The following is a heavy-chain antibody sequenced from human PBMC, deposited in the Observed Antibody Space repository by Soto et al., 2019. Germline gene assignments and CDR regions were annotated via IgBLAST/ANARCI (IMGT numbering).Heavy chain of an antibody. J-gene: IGHJ4*02. V-gene: IGHV3-53*01. D-gene: IGHD6-19*01. CDR1: GFTVSSNY. CDR2: IYSGGST. Sequence: GGSLRLCCAASGFTVSSNYMSWVRQAPGKGLEWVSVIYSGGSTYYADSVKGRFTISRDNSKNTLYLQMNSLRAEDAAVYYCGSYSSGWNGGFDYWGQGTLVTVCS. CDR3: GSYSSGWNGGFDY.